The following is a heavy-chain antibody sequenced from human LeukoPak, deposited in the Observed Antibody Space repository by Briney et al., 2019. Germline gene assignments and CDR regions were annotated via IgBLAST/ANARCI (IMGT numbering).Heavy chain of an antibody. CDR2: INSNSGDT. V-gene: IGHV1-2*06. D-gene: IGHD2-21*02. CDR3: ARTPGVVTATGEFDY. Sequence: ASVKVSCKASGYTFSGYYMHWVRQAPGQGLEWMERINSNSGDTNYALKFQGRVTMTRDTSISTGYMELSRLRSDDTAVYYCARTPGVVTATGEFDYWGQGTLVTVSS. CDR1: GYTFSGYY. J-gene: IGHJ4*02.